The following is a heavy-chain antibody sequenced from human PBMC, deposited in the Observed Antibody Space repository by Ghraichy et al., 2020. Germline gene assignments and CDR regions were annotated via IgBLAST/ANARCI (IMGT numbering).Heavy chain of an antibody. CDR1: GFTFSSYA. J-gene: IGHJ4*02. CDR3: ATGVGAMVIFLRSTPKDNNFDY. V-gene: IGHV3-23*01. Sequence: GGSLRLSCAASGFTFSSYAMSWVRQAPGKGLEWVSAISGSGGSTYYADSVKGRFTISRDNSKNTLYLQMNSLRAEDTAVYYCATGVGAMVIFLRSTPKDNNFDYWGQGTLVTVSS. D-gene: IGHD5-18*01. CDR2: ISGSGGST.